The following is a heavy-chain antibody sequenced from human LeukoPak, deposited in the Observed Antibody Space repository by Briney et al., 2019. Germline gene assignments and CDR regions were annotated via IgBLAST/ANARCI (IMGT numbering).Heavy chain of an antibody. J-gene: IGHJ6*04. Sequence: ASVKVSCKASGGTFSSYAISWVRQAPGQGLEWMGGIIPIFGTANYAQKFQGRVTITADKSTSTAYMELSSLRSEDTAVYYCARPAAAGSPYAAGMDVWGKGTTVTVSS. D-gene: IGHD6-13*01. CDR3: ARPAAAGSPYAAGMDV. V-gene: IGHV1-69*06. CDR2: IIPIFGTA. CDR1: GGTFSSYA.